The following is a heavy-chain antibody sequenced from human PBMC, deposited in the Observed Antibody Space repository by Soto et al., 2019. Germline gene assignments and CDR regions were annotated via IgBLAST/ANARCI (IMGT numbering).Heavy chain of an antibody. CDR1: GGSISSYY. J-gene: IGHJ6*02. D-gene: IGHD2-2*01. CDR3: ARDHCSSTSCEGDYYGMDV. CDR2: IYYSGST. Sequence: SETLSLTCTVSGGSISSYYWSWIRQPPGKGLEWIGYIYYSGSTNYNPSLKSRVTISVDTSKNQFSLKLSSVTAADTAVYYCARDHCSSTSCEGDYYGMDVWGQGTTVTVSS. V-gene: IGHV4-59*01.